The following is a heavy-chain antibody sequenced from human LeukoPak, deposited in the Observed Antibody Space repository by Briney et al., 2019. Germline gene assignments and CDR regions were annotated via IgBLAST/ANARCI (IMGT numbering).Heavy chain of an antibody. CDR3: ARVWSIAARQREEPFDY. D-gene: IGHD6-6*01. CDR2: TYYRSKWYN. V-gene: IGHV6-1*01. CDR1: GDSVSSNSAA. Sequence: SQTLSLTCAISGDSVSSNSAAWNWIRQSPSRGLEWLGRTYYRSKWYNDYAVSVKSRITINPDTSKNQFSLQLNSVTPEDTAVYYCARVWSIAARQREEPFDYWGQGTLVTVSS. J-gene: IGHJ4*02.